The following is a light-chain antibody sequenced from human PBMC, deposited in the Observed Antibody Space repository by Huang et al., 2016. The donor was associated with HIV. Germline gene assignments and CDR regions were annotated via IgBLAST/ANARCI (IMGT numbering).Light chain of an antibody. Sequence: DIQMTQSPSSLSASVGDRVTITCRASQSISHSLTRYLQKPGKAPNLLIYAASTLQSGVPSRFSASGSGTDFTLTISSLQPEDFATYYCQQSYSTPPLTFGGGTKVEIK. CDR1: QSISHS. CDR3: QQSYSTPPLT. CDR2: AAS. J-gene: IGKJ4*02. V-gene: IGKV1-39*01.